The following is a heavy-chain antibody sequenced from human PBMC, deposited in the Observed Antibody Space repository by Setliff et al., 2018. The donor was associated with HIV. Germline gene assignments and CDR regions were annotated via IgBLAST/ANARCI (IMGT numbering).Heavy chain of an antibody. V-gene: IGHV5-51*01. D-gene: IGHD3-22*01. J-gene: IGHJ5*02. CDR2: FYPGDSDT. Sequence: RGESLKISCKTSGYSFNTYWIGWVRQMPGKGLEWMAIFYPGDSDTRYSPSFQSQVTVSADKSIGTAYLQWDSLKASDTALYFCARAPNSPYYSNFWYADHWGQGTLVTVSS. CDR1: GYSFNTYW. CDR3: ARAPNSPYYSNFWYADH.